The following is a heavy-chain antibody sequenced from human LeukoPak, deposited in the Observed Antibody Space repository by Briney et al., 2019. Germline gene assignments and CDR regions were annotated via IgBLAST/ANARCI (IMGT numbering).Heavy chain of an antibody. V-gene: IGHV3-21*01. D-gene: IGHD3-10*01. CDR2: ISSSSSYI. CDR1: GFTFSSYS. CDR3: ARDLRLWFGEFRDY. Sequence: GGSLRLSCAASGFTFSSYSMNWVRQAPGKGLEWVSSISSSSSYIYYADSVKGRFTISRDNAKNSLYLQMNSLRAEDTAVYYCARDLRLWFGEFRDYWGQGTLVTVSS. J-gene: IGHJ4*02.